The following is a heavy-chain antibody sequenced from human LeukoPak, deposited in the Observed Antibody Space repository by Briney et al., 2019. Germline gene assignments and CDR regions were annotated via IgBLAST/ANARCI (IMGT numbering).Heavy chain of an antibody. J-gene: IGHJ3*02. D-gene: IGHD3-9*01. Sequence: SETLSLTCTVSGGSISSYYWSWIRQPPGKGLEWIGYIYYSGSTNYNPSLKSRVTISVETSKNQFSLKLSSVTAADTAVYYCARVRSFYYDILTGYYESFGAFDIWGQGTMVTVSS. CDR3: ARVRSFYYDILTGYYESFGAFDI. V-gene: IGHV4-59*08. CDR2: IYYSGST. CDR1: GGSISSYY.